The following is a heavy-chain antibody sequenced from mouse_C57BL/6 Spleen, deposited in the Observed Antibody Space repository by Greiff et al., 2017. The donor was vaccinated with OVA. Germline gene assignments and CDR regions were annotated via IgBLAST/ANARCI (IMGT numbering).Heavy chain of an antibody. CDR2: IDPSDSYT. V-gene: IGHV1-50*01. CDR1: GYTFTSYW. CDR3: ARKGWLLPYWYFDV. J-gene: IGHJ1*03. Sequence: VQLQQPGAELVKPGASVKLSCKASGYTFTSYWMQWVKQRPGQGLEWIGEIDPSDSYTNYNQKFKGKATLTVDTSSSTAYMQLSSLTSEDSAVYYGARKGWLLPYWYFDVWGTGTTVTVSS. D-gene: IGHD2-3*01.